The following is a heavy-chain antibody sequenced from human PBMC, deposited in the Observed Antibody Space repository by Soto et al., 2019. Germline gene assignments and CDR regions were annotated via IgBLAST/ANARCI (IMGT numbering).Heavy chain of an antibody. V-gene: IGHV4-34*01. D-gene: IGHD2-8*01. CDR1: GGSFSGYY. CDR3: ARGRGVIYLGPSYYFDY. Sequence: PSETLSLTCAVYGGSFSGYYWSWIRQPPGKGLEWIGEINHSGSTNYNPSLKSRVTISVDTSKNQFSLKLSSVTAADTAVYYCARGRGVIYLGPSYYFDYWGQGTLVTVSS. CDR2: INHSGST. J-gene: IGHJ4*02.